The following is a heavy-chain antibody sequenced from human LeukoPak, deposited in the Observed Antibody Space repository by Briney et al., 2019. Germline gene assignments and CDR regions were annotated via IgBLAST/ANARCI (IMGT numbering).Heavy chain of an antibody. V-gene: IGHV3-23*01. Sequence: GGSLRLSCAASGFTFSSYAMHWVRQAPGMGLEWVSVISGSGGTTYKADSVKGRFTISRDNSKNTLFLQMNSLRVEDTAVYYCAKDREDYYDILTGAFDIWGQGTMVTVSS. D-gene: IGHD3-9*01. J-gene: IGHJ3*02. CDR3: AKDREDYYDILTGAFDI. CDR1: GFTFSSYA. CDR2: ISGSGGTT.